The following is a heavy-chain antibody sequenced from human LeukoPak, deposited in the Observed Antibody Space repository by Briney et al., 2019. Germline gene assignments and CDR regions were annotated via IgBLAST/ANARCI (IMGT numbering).Heavy chain of an antibody. CDR3: ARGLYSGYEPFDY. CDR1: GDSISNYY. CDR2: FYYTGST. J-gene: IGHJ4*02. V-gene: IGHV4-59*01. Sequence: SETLSLTCTVSGDSISNYYWSWIRRPPGKGLEWIGCFYYTGSTNYNPSLKSRVAISVDTFKNQFSLKLNSVTAADTAVYYCARGLYSGYEPFDYWGQGTLVTVSS. D-gene: IGHD5-12*01.